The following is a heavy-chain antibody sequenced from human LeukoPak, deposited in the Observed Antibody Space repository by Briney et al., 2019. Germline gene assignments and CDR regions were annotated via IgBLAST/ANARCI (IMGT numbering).Heavy chain of an antibody. Sequence: PGRSLRLSCAASGFTFSSYAMHWVRQAPGKGLEWVAVISYDGSNKYYADSVKGRFTISRDNSKNTLYLQMNSLRAEDAAVYYCAREHYDFWSGYYLGWGQGTLVTVSS. CDR3: AREHYDFWSGYYLG. CDR1: GFTFSSYA. J-gene: IGHJ4*02. V-gene: IGHV3-30*04. CDR2: ISYDGSNK. D-gene: IGHD3-3*01.